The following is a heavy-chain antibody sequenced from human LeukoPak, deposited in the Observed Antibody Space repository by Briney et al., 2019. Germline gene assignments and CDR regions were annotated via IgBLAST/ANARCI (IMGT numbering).Heavy chain of an antibody. J-gene: IGHJ3*02. Sequence: PGGSLRLSRAASGFTFDDYGISWVRQAPGKGLEWVSIIYTGGTIYYADSVKGRFTISRDISKNMLYLQMNSLRAEDTAVYYCARVLAGSAFDIWGQGTMVTVSS. V-gene: IGHV3-53*01. CDR1: GFTFDDYG. CDR2: IYTGGTI. D-gene: IGHD1-1*01. CDR3: ARVLAGSAFDI.